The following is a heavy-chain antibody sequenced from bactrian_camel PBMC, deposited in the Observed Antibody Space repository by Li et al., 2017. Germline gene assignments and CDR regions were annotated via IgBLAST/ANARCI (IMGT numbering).Heavy chain of an antibody. CDR2: IDSDGTTK. V-gene: IGHV3S1*01. CDR1: GFVFRSHV. Sequence: HVQLVESGGGLVQPGGSLRLSCAASGFVFRSHVMYWVRQAPGKGLEWVASIDSDGTTKAYLDSVKGRFTIAKDNTKNALYLQMNSLKSEDAAVYYCRVAYNGRLRRGQGTQVTVS. J-gene: IGHJ4*01. CDR3: RVAYNGRLR. D-gene: IGHD2*01.